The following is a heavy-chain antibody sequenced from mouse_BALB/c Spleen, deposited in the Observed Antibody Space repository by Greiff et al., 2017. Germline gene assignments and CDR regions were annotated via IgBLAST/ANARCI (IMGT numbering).Heavy chain of an antibody. J-gene: IGHJ4*01. D-gene: IGHD2-14*01. CDR3: TRRRGYEGYAMDY. CDR2: IYPGSGST. V-gene: IGHV1S22*01. Sequence: LQQPGSELVRPGASVKLSCKASGYIFTSYWMHWVKQRPGQGLEWIGNIYPGSGSTNYDEKFKSKATLTVDTSSSTAYMQLSSLTSEDSAVYYCTRRRGYEGYAMDYWGQGTAVTVSS. CDR1: GYIFTSYW.